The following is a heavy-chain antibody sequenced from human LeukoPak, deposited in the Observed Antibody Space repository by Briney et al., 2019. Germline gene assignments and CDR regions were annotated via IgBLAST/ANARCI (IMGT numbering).Heavy chain of an antibody. Sequence: GGSLRLSCAASGFTFSDYYMSWIRQAPGKGLEWVSYISSSGSTIYYADSVKGRFTISRDNAKNSLYLQMNSLRAEDAAVYYCARDPSLLLWFGELSGVFDYWGQGTLVTVSS. CDR2: ISSSGSTI. V-gene: IGHV3-11*04. J-gene: IGHJ4*02. D-gene: IGHD3-10*01. CDR3: ARDPSLLLWFGELSGVFDY. CDR1: GFTFSDYY.